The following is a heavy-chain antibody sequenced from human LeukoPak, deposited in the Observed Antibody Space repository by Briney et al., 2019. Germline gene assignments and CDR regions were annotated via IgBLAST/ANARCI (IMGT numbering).Heavy chain of an antibody. CDR2: IYYSGST. V-gene: IGHV4-59*01. CDR1: GGSISDYY. J-gene: IGHJ5*02. Sequence: PSETLSLTCTVSGGSISDYYWSWIRQPPRKGLEWIGYIYYSGSTNYNPSLKSRVTMSVGTSKNQFSLKLNSVTTADTAVYYCARGLSSLNWFDPWGQGTLVTVSS. CDR3: ARGLSSLNWFDP. D-gene: IGHD2-15*01.